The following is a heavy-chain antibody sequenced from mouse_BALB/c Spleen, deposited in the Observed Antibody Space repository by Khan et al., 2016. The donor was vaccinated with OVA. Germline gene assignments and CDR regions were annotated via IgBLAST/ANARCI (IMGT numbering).Heavy chain of an antibody. J-gene: IGHJ4*01. CDR2: ISSTGST. CDR3: SRSLYYRYGYAFDF. D-gene: IGHD2-2*01. Sequence: EVQLQESGPGLVKPSQSLSLTCTVTGYSITSDYAWNWIRQFPGNKLEWMGYISSTGSTSYNPSLKSRISITRDTSKNQFFLQLKSVTTDVTATYYCSRSLYYRYGYAFDFWGRGTSVTVSS. V-gene: IGHV3-2*02. CDR1: GYSITSDYA.